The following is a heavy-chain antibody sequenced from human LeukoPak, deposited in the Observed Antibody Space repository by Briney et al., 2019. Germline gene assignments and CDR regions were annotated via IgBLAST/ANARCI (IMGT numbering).Heavy chain of an antibody. D-gene: IGHD1-1*01. Sequence: PGGSLRLSCAASGFTFSRYWMHWVRQAPGKGLVWVSHINIDGSSTNYADSVKGRFSISRDNAKNTLYLQMNSLRAEDTAVYYCAKDSGKTTSGRRNFDYWGQGTLVTVSS. CDR2: INIDGSST. CDR3: AKDSGKTTSGRRNFDY. J-gene: IGHJ4*02. CDR1: GFTFSRYW. V-gene: IGHV3-74*01.